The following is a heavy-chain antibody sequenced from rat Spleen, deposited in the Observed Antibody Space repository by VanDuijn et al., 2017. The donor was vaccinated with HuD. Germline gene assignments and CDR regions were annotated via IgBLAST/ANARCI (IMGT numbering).Heavy chain of an antibody. CDR3: ARQEGMYTTDYYSYFDY. J-gene: IGHJ2*01. CDR2: ITSGGSNT. Sequence: EVQLVESGGGLVQPGRSLTLSCAASGFTFSPFAMAWVRQAPKQGLEWVATITSGGSNTYYPDSVKGRFTISRDNAKNTLYLQMNSLRSEDTATYYCARQEGMYTTDYYSYFDYWGQGVMVTVSS. V-gene: IGHV5S13*01. D-gene: IGHD1-6*01. CDR1: GFTFSPFA.